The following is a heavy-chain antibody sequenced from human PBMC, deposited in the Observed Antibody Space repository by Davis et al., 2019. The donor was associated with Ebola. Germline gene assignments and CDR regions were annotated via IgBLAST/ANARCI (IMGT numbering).Heavy chain of an antibody. J-gene: IGHJ6*02. D-gene: IGHD6-13*01. CDR1: GFTFSSYE. V-gene: IGHV3-48*03. Sequence: GESLKISCAASGFTFSSYEMNWVRQAPGKGLEWVSYISSSGSTIYYADSVKGRFTISRDNSKNTLYLQMNSLRAEDTAVYYCAKDRLRGSSSTTGAMDVWGQGTTVTVSS. CDR2: ISSSGSTI. CDR3: AKDRLRGSSSTTGAMDV.